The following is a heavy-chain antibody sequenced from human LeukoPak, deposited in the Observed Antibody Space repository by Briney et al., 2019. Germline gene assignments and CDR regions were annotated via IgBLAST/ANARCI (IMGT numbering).Heavy chain of an antibody. CDR1: GGSISTYY. J-gene: IGHJ4*02. CDR2: IYHSGST. V-gene: IGHV4-59*01. D-gene: IGHD5-12*01. CDR3: ARGGGYASPIGY. Sequence: SETLSLTCSLSGGSISTYYWSWIRQPPGKGLEWIGYIYHSGSTNYNPSLKSRVTISVDTSKNQFSLKLSSVTAADTAVYYCARGGGYASPIGYWGQGALVTVS.